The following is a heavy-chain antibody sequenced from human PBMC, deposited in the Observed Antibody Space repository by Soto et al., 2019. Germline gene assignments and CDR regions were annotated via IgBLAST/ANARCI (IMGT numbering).Heavy chain of an antibody. CDR1: GGSISSGGYY. J-gene: IGHJ4*02. CDR2: IYHSGTT. V-gene: IGHV4-31*03. D-gene: IGHD6-19*01. CDR3: ARDAVLSGWYDY. Sequence: SETLSLTCTVSGGSISSGGYYWSWIRQHPGKGLEWIGYIYHSGTTYYNPSLKSRVTISVDTSKNQFSLKLTSVTAADTAVYYCARDAVLSGWYDYWGQGTLVTVS.